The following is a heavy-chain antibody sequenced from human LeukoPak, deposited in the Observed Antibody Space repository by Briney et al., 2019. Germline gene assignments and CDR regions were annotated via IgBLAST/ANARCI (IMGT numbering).Heavy chain of an antibody. D-gene: IGHD6-13*01. V-gene: IGHV1-2*02. CDR3: ARDYSSPFVPGDY. Sequence: ASVKVSCKASGYTFTGYYMHWVRQAPGQGLEWMGWINPNSGGTNYAQKFQGRVTMTRDTSISPAYMELSRLRSDDTAVYYCARDYSSPFVPGDYWGQGTLVTVSS. CDR1: GYTFTGYY. J-gene: IGHJ4*02. CDR2: INPNSGGT.